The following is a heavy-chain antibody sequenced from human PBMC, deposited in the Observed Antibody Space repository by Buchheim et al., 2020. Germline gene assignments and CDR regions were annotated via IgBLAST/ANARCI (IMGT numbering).Heavy chain of an antibody. D-gene: IGHD5-12*01. CDR3: ARVHVTGWLRFQYYYYGMDV. CDR2: ISGSGGST. Sequence: EVQLLESGGGLVQPGGSLRLSCAASGFTFSSYAMSWVRQAPGKGLEWVSAISGSGGSTYYADSVKGRFTISRDNSKNTLYLQMNSLRAEDTAVYYCARVHVTGWLRFQYYYYGMDVWGQGTT. V-gene: IGHV3-23*01. CDR1: GFTFSSYA. J-gene: IGHJ6*02.